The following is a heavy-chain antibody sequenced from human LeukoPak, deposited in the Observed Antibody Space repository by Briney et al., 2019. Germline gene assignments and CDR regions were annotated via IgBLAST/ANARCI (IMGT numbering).Heavy chain of an antibody. J-gene: IGHJ5*02. CDR1: GYTFTSYD. V-gene: IGHV1-8*03. Sequence: ASVKVSCKASGYTFTSYDINWVRQATGQGLEWMGWMKPNSGNTGYAQKFQGRVTITRNTSISTAYMELSSLRSEDTAVYYCARAMVVEENWFGPWGQGTLVTVSS. D-gene: IGHD2-15*01. CDR2: MKPNSGNT. CDR3: ARAMVVEENWFGP.